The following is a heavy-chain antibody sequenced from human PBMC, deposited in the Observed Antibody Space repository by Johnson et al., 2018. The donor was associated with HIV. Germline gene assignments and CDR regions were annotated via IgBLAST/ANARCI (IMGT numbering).Heavy chain of an antibody. J-gene: IGHJ3*02. Sequence: VQLVESGGGLVQPGGFLRLSCAVSGFTFSTYWMTWVRQAPGKGLEWVANIKQDGSEKYYVDSVKGRFTISRDHAKNSLYLQMNSLRAEDTAVEYCARGRGYIAPKLSGGAAFDIWGQGTMVTVSS. CDR3: ARGRGYIAPKLSGGAAFDI. CDR1: GFTFSTYW. CDR2: IKQDGSEK. D-gene: IGHD5-18*01. V-gene: IGHV3-7*04.